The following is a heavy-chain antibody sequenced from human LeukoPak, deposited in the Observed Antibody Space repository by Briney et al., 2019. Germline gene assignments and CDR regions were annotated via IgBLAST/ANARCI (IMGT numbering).Heavy chain of an antibody. D-gene: IGHD5-18*01. CDR3: ARHWDSNGPSDY. J-gene: IGHJ4*02. Sequence: GGSLRLSCAASGFTFSSYAMHWVRQAPGKGLEWVAVISYDGSNKYYADSVKGRFTISRDNSKNTLYLQMNSLRAEDTAVYYCARHWDSNGPSDYWGQGTLVTVSS. CDR1: GFTFSSYA. V-gene: IGHV3-30-3*01. CDR2: ISYDGSNK.